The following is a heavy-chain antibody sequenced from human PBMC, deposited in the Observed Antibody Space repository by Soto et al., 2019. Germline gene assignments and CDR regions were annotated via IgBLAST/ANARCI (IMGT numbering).Heavy chain of an antibody. J-gene: IGHJ4*02. CDR1: GASISSGDYF. CDR2: IYDSGSP. D-gene: IGHD5-12*01. V-gene: IGHV4-30-4*01. CDR3: AREKGYISGPKNFDY. Sequence: KTSETLSLTCTVSGASISSGDYFWSWIRQSPGKALEWIGYIYDSGSPYYNPSLKSRVTMSVDTSKNQFSLKLRSVTAADTAVYYCAREKGYISGPKNFDYWGQGTLVTVSS.